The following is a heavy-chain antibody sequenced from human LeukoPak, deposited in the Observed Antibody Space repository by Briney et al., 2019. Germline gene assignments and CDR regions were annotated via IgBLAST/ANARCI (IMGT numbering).Heavy chain of an antibody. CDR2: IKQNAAEK. CDR1: GFSFSRHW. J-gene: IGHJ4*02. V-gene: IGHV3-7*01. Sequence: GGSLRLSCAASGFSFSRHWMGWVRQAPGKGLEWVANIKQNAAEKHYGDSMKGRITISRDDAKNSLYLQMNSLRAEDTAVYYCARGPHDDCWGQGTLVTVST. CDR3: ARGPHDDC.